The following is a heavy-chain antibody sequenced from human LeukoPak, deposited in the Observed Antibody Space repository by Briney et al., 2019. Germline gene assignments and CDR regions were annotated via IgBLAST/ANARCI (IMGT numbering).Heavy chain of an antibody. J-gene: IGHJ6*02. V-gene: IGHV3-33*01. D-gene: IGHD2-2*02. CDR2: IWYDGGNK. Sequence: AGGSLRLSCAASGFTFSSYGRQWVRQAPGKGLEWVTVIWYDGGNKYYADSVKGRFTISRDNSKNTLYLQMNSLRAEDTAVYYRARDPALKNCDRTICYINYYGMDVWGQGTTVTVSS. CDR3: ARDPALKNCDRTICYINYYGMDV. CDR1: GFTFSSYG.